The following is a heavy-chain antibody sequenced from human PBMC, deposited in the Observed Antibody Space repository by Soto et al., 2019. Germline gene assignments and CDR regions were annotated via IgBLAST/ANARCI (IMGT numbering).Heavy chain of an antibody. CDR3: ARVLGSTVTMRVRFYTFDI. CDR2: ISAYSGNT. CDR1: GYTFTSYG. J-gene: IGHJ3*02. Sequence: ASVKVSCKASGYTFTSYGISWVRQAPGQGLEWMGWISAYSGNTNYAQKLQGRVTMTTDTSTSTAYMELRSLRSDDTAVYYWARVLGSTVTMRVRFYTFDIWGQGTMATV. D-gene: IGHD4-17*01. V-gene: IGHV1-18*04.